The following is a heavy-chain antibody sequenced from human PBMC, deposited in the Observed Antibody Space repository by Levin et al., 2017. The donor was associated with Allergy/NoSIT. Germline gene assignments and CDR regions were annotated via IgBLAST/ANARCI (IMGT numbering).Heavy chain of an antibody. CDR3: ARDRGCSGGSCYLVY. CDR2: ISNDGSTT. CDR1: GFTFSGYW. Sequence: GESLKISCAASGFTFSGYWMHWVRQAPGKGLVWLSNISNDGSTTGYADSVKGRFTISRDNAKNTLFLQMNSLRAEDTAVYYCARDRGCSGGSCYLVYWGQGTLVTVSS. D-gene: IGHD2-15*01. V-gene: IGHV3-74*01. J-gene: IGHJ4*02.